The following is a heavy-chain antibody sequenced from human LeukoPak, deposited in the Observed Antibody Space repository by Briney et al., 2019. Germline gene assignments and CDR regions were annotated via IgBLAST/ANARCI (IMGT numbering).Heavy chain of an antibody. CDR1: GYTFSSYG. CDR2: INPSGGST. V-gene: IGHV1-46*01. J-gene: IGHJ4*02. Sequence: ASVKVSCKTSGYTFSSYGISWVRQAPGQGLEWMGIINPSGGSTSYAQKFQGRVTMTRDTSTSTVYMELSSLRSEDTAVYYCARALEGSLDYWGQGTLVTVSS. CDR3: ARALEGSLDY.